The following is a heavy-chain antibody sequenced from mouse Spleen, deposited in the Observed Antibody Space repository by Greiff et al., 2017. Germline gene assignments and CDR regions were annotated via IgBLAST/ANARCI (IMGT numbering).Heavy chain of an antibody. V-gene: IGHV1-50*01. J-gene: IGHJ3*01. CDR3: ARGPILFAY. CDR1: GYTFTSYW. CDR2: IDPSDSYT. Sequence: VQLQQPGAELVKPGASVKLSCKASGYTFTSYWMQWVKQRPGQGLEWIGEIDPSDSYTNYNQKFKGKATLTVDTSSSTAYMQLSSLTSEDSAVYYCARGPILFAYWGQGTLVTVSA.